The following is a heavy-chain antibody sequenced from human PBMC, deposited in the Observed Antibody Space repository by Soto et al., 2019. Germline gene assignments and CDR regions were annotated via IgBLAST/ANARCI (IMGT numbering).Heavy chain of an antibody. Sequence: PGESLKISCKGSGYTFPSYWVGWVRQMPGKGLEWMGIIYPGDSDTRYSPSFQGQVTISADKSITTAYLQWNSLKASDTAMYYCARLRDCSNGRCNKLDYWGQGTLVTVSS. CDR2: IYPGDSDT. J-gene: IGHJ4*02. D-gene: IGHD2-8*01. CDR3: ARLRDCSNGRCNKLDY. V-gene: IGHV5-51*01. CDR1: GYTFPSYW.